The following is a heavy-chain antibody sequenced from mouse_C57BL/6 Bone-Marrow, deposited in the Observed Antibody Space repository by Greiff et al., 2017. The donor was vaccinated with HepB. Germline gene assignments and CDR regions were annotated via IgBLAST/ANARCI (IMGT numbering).Heavy chain of an antibody. CDR1: GFTFSDYG. D-gene: IGHD1-1*01. J-gene: IGHJ1*03. CDR2: ISSGSSTI. CDR3: ARGYYGSSPYWYFDV. V-gene: IGHV5-17*01. Sequence: EVQLVESGGGLVKPGGSLKLSCAASGFTFSDYGMHWVRQAPEKGLEWVAYISSGSSTIYYADTVKGRFTISRDNAKNTLFLQMTSQRSEDTAMYYCARGYYGSSPYWYFDVWGTGTTVTVSS.